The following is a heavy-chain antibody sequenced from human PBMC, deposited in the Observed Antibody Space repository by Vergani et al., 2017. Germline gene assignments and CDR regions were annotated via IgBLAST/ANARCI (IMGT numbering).Heavy chain of an antibody. D-gene: IGHD3-3*01. V-gene: IGHV1-2*02. CDR2: INPNSGGT. Sequence: QVQLVQSGAEVKKPGASVKVSCKASGYTFTGYYMHWVRQAPGQGLEWMGWINPNSGGTNYAQKFQGRVTMTRDTSISPAYMELSRLRSDDTAVYYCAKRTGYDFWSGYLDYWGQGTLVTVSS. CDR1: GYTFTGYY. CDR3: AKRTGYDFWSGYLDY. J-gene: IGHJ4*02.